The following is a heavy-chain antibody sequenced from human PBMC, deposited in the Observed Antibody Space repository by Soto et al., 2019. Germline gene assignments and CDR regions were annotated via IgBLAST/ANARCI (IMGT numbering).Heavy chain of an antibody. CDR2: IHPFGST. V-gene: IGHV4-34*01. D-gene: IGHD4-4*01. CDR1: GDALSGYY. J-gene: IGHJ4*02. Sequence: SETLSLTCAVYGDALSGYYWNWVRQSPGKGLEWVGEIHPFGSTHYNPSLNSRVTMSLDTSKNQFSLKLSSVTAADTAVYYCVRSTTVTTFGDSWGQGTLVTVSS. CDR3: VRSTTVTTFGDS.